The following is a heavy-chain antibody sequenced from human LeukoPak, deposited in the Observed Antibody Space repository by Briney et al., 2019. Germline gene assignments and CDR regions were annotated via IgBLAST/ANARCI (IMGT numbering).Heavy chain of an antibody. CDR1: GFTLSSNY. CDR3: ARETDSSGSNLGY. Sequence: GGSLRLSCAASGFTLSSNYMSWGRQAPGEGLEGVSVIYSGGSTYYTDSVKGRFTISRDNSKSTLYIQMNSLRAEDTAVYYCARETDSSGSNLGYWGQGTLVTVSS. V-gene: IGHV3-53*01. CDR2: IYSGGST. D-gene: IGHD3-22*01. J-gene: IGHJ4*02.